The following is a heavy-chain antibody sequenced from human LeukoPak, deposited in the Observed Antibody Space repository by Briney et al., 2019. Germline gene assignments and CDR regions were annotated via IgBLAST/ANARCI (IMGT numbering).Heavy chain of an antibody. CDR2: ISYDGSNK. CDR3: ARDLSY. V-gene: IGHV3-30*03. Sequence: PGGSLRLSCAASGFTFSSYGMHWVRQAPGKGLEWVAVISYDGSNKYYADSVEGRFTISRDNSKNTLYLQMNSLRAEDTAVYYCARDLSYWGQGTLVTVSS. CDR1: GFTFSSYG. J-gene: IGHJ4*02.